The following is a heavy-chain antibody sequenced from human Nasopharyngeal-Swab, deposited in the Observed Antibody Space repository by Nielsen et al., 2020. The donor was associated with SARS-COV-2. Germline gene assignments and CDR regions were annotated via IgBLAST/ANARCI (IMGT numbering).Heavy chain of an antibody. Sequence: ASVKVSCKASGYTFTSYGISWVRQAPGQGLEWMGWISAYNGNTNYAQKLQGRVTMTTDTSTSTAYMELRSLRSDDTAMYYCAADGFIAVAGTGSYYFDYWGQGTLVTVSS. D-gene: IGHD6-19*01. CDR2: ISAYNGNT. V-gene: IGHV1-18*01. CDR3: AADGFIAVAGTGSYYFDY. J-gene: IGHJ4*02. CDR1: GYTFTSYG.